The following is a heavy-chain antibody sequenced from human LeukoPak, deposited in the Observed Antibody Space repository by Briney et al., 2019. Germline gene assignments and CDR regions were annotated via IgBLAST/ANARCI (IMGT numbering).Heavy chain of an antibody. D-gene: IGHD5-24*01. Sequence: SQTLSLTCTVSGGSISSGDYYWSWIRQPPGKGLEWIGYIYYSGSTYYNPSLKSRVTISVDTSKNQFSLKLSSVTAADTAVYYCVREVTVEMATIRSFWFDYWGQGTLVTVSS. CDR1: GGSISSGDYY. J-gene: IGHJ4*02. CDR3: VREVTVEMATIRSFWFDY. CDR2: IYYSGST. V-gene: IGHV4-30-4*01.